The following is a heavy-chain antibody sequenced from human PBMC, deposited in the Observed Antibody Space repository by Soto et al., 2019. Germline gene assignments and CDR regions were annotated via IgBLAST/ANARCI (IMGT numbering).Heavy chain of an antibody. CDR1: GFTFSSYS. D-gene: IGHD2-21*01. J-gene: IGHJ4*02. Sequence: EVQLVESGGGLVKPGGSLRLSCEASGFTFSSYSMIWVRQAPGKGLEWVSSISTTSSYIYYADTVKGRFTISRDNAQNSRYLLMNSLRAEDTAVYYCAREGPLYNDYISYCADYWGQGTLVTVSS. V-gene: IGHV3-21*06. CDR3: AREGPLYNDYISYCADY. CDR2: ISTTSSYI.